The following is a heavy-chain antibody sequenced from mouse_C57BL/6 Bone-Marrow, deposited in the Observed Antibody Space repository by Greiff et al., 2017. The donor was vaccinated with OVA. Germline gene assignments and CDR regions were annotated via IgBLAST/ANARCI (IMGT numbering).Heavy chain of an antibody. CDR3: TYYSNYEFAY. V-gene: IGHV5-9-1*02. CDR1: GFTFSSYG. CDR2: ISSGGDYI. D-gene: IGHD2-5*01. Sequence: EVKLMESGGDLVKPGGSLKLSCAASGFTFSSYGMSWVRQTPDKRLEWVAYISSGGDYIYYADTVKGRFTISRDNARNTLYLQMSSLKSEDTAMYYCTYYSNYEFAYWGQGTLVTVSA. J-gene: IGHJ3*01.